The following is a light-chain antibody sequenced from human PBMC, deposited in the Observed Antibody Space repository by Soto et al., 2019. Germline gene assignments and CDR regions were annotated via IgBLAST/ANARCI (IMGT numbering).Light chain of an antibody. CDR1: SNDVGAYNF. CDR2: DVT. V-gene: IGLV2-11*01. J-gene: IGLJ2*01. Sequence: QSVLTQPRSVSGSPGQSVTISCTGTSNDVGAYNFVSWYQQPPGKAPKLMIYDVTKRPSGVPDRFSGSKSDNTASLTISGLQAEDEADYYCATWDDSLNAVVFGGGTKLTVL. CDR3: ATWDDSLNAVV.